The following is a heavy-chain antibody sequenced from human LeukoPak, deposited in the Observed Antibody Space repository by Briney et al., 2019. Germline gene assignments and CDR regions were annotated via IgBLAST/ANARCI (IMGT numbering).Heavy chain of an antibody. Sequence: SETLSLTCAVYGGSFSGYYWSWIRQPPGKGLEWIGEINHSGSTNYNPSLKSRVTISVDMSKNQFSLKLSSVTAADTAIYYCARNGDDSSDYYYFDYWGQGTLVTVSS. CDR1: GGSFSGYY. V-gene: IGHV4-34*01. D-gene: IGHD3-22*01. CDR2: INHSGST. CDR3: ARNGDDSSDYYYFDY. J-gene: IGHJ4*02.